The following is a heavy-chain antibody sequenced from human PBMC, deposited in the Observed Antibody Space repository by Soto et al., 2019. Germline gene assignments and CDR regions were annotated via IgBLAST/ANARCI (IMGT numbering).Heavy chain of an antibody. CDR3: TTTYGSGYYFDY. J-gene: IGHJ4*02. V-gene: IGHV3-15*01. Sequence: GGSLRLSCVASGFPFSTNAMSWVRPAPGKGLEWVGRIKSKTDGGTTDYAAPVKGRFTISRDDSKNTLYLQMNSLKTEDTAVYYCTTTYGSGYYFDYWGQGTLVTVSS. CDR1: GFPFSTNA. D-gene: IGHD3-10*01. CDR2: IKSKTDGGTT.